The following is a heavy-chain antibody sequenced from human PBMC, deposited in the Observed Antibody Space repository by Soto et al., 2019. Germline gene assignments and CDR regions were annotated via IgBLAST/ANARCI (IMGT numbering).Heavy chain of an antibody. CDR2: ISYDGSNK. CDR1: GFTFSSYG. D-gene: IGHD6-6*01. V-gene: IGHV3-30*18. Sequence: GGSLRLSCAASGFTFSSYGMHWVRQAPGMGLEWVAVISYDGSNKYYADSVKGRFTISRDNSKNTLYLQMNSLRAEDTAVYYCANMAARQRVGYYYYYMDVWGKGTTVTVSS. J-gene: IGHJ6*03. CDR3: ANMAARQRVGYYYYYMDV.